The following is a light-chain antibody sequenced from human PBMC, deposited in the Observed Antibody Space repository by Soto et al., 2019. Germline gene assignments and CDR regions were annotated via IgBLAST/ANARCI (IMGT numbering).Light chain of an antibody. V-gene: IGLV2-23*02. CDR2: EVT. CDR3: CSYAGRSTLV. Sequence: QSVLTQPASVSGSPGQSITISCSGTSSDVGNYNFVSWYQQHPGKAPKLMIYEVTRRPSGISDRFSGSKSGNTASLTISGLQAEDEADYYCCSYAGRSTLVFGGGTKVTVL. J-gene: IGLJ2*01. CDR1: SSDVGNYNF.